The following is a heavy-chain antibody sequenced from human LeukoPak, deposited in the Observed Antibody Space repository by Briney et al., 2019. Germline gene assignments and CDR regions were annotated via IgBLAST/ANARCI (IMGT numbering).Heavy chain of an antibody. CDR1: EFSVGSNY. D-gene: IGHD3-10*01. CDR3: SRDERKRSRGVLEDF. CDR2: IYSGGST. V-gene: IGHV3-66*01. J-gene: IGHJ3*01. Sequence: GGSLRLSCAASEFSVGSNYMTWVRQAPGKGLEWVSLIYSGGSTYYADSVKGGFTISRDNAKKSLSLQMNNLRAEDTAIYYCSRDERKRSRGVLEDFWGQATMVTVSS.